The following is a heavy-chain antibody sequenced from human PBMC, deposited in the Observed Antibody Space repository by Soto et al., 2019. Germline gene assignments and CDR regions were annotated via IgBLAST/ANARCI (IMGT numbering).Heavy chain of an antibody. V-gene: IGHV1-69*13. CDR2: IIPIFGTA. D-gene: IGHD2-2*01. CDR3: ARNGVCSSTSCYAGVYYYYGMDA. CDR1: GGTFSSYA. J-gene: IGHJ6*02. Sequence: SVKVSCKASGGTFSSYAISWVRQAPGQGLEWMGGIIPIFGTANYAQKFQGRVTITADESTSTAYMELSSLRSEDTAVYYCARNGVCSSTSCYAGVYYYYGMDAWGQGTTVTVSS.